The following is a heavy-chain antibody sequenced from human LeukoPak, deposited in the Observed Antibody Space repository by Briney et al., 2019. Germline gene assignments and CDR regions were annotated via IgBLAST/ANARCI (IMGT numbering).Heavy chain of an antibody. CDR1: GFTFSSYA. V-gene: IGHV3-23*01. CDR2: ISGSGGST. J-gene: IGHJ4*02. CDR3: AKATRGETTVLDY. D-gene: IGHD4-17*01. Sequence: PGGSLRLSCAASGFTFSSYAMSRVRQAPGKGLEWVSAISGSGGSTYYADSVKGRFTISRDNSKNTLYLQMNSLRAEDTAVYYCAKATRGETTVLDYWGQGTLVTVSS.